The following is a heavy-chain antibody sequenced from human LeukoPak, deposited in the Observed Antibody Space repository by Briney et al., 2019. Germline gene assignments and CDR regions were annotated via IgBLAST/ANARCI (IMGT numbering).Heavy chain of an antibody. V-gene: IGHV3-23*01. Sequence: QPGGSLRLSCAASGFTFSSYAMSWVRQAPGKGLEWVSAISGSGGSTYYADSVKGRFTISRDNSKNTLYLQMNSLRTEDTAVYYCARDWGIAADLQYYFDYWGQGTLVTVSS. D-gene: IGHD6-13*01. CDR2: ISGSGGST. CDR1: GFTFSSYA. CDR3: ARDWGIAADLQYYFDY. J-gene: IGHJ4*02.